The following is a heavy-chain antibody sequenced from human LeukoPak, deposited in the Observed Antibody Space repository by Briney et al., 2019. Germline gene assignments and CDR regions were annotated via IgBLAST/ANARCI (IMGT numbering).Heavy chain of an antibody. V-gene: IGHV1-46*01. Sequence: ASVKVSCKASGYTFTSYGISWVRQAPGQGLEWMGIINPSGGSTSYAQKFQGRVTMTRDTSTSTVYMELSRLRSDDTAVYYCARDLYYYDSSGYPEWGQGTLVTVSS. J-gene: IGHJ1*01. CDR2: INPSGGST. CDR1: GYTFTSYG. D-gene: IGHD3-22*01. CDR3: ARDLYYYDSSGYPE.